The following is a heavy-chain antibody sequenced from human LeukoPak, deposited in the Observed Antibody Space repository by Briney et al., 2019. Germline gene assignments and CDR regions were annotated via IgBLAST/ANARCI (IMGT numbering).Heavy chain of an antibody. CDR3: VKDGRRSPPC. D-gene: IGHD2-15*01. Sequence: PGGSLRLSCAASGFTFSNYVMSWARQAPGKGPEWVSGINGGGGSTFYAESVTGRFTISRDNSKNTLFLQMNTLRAEDTAVYYCVKDGRRSPPCWGQGTLVTVSS. CDR2: INGGGGST. CDR1: GFTFSNYV. V-gene: IGHV3-23*01. J-gene: IGHJ4*02.